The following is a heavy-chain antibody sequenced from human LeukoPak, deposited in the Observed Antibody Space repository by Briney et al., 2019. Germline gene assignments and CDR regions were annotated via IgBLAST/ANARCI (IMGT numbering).Heavy chain of an antibody. CDR3: ARDPPRYGSGRGTVNGY. V-gene: IGHV3-7*01. CDR2: IKQDGSEK. Sequence: GGSLRLSCAASGFTFSSYWMSWVRQAPGKGLEWMANIKQDGSEKYYVDSVKGRFTISRDNAKNSLYLQMNSLRAEDTAVYYCARDPPRYGSGRGTVNGYWGQGTLVTVSS. D-gene: IGHD3-10*01. J-gene: IGHJ4*02. CDR1: GFTFSSYW.